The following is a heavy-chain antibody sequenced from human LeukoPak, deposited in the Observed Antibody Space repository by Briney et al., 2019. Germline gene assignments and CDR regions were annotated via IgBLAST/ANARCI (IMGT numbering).Heavy chain of an antibody. D-gene: IGHD5-18*01. Sequence: KPSETLSLTCTVSGGSVSSGSYYWSWIRQPPGKGLEWIGYIYYSGSTNYNPSLKSRVTISVDTSKNQFSLKLSSVTAADTAVYYCARAPYSYGHQKNNWFDPWGQGTLVTVSS. V-gene: IGHV4-61*01. CDR1: GGSVSSGSYY. CDR2: IYYSGST. J-gene: IGHJ5*02. CDR3: ARAPYSYGHQKNNWFDP.